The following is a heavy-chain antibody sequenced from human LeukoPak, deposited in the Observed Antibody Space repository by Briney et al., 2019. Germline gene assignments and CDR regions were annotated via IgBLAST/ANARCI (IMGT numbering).Heavy chain of an antibody. J-gene: IGHJ4*02. CDR1: GGSISSYY. CDR3: ARGSYCSGGSCSHFDY. D-gene: IGHD2-15*01. Sequence: SETLPLTCTVSGGSISSYYWSWIRQPPGKGLEWIGYIYDSGSTNYNPSLKSRVTISVDTSKNQFSLKLSSVTAADTAVYYCARGSYCSGGSCSHFDYWGQGTLVTVSS. CDR2: IYDSGST. V-gene: IGHV4-59*01.